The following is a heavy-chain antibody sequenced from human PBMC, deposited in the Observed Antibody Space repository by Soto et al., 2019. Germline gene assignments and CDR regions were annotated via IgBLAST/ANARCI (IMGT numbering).Heavy chain of an antibody. J-gene: IGHJ4*02. CDR1: GFTFSSFS. D-gene: IGHD3-22*01. V-gene: IGHV3-21*01. CDR3: ASPYYYDSSGYLGGAL. CDR2: ISSNPNYI. Sequence: SLRLSCVVSGFTFSSFSMNWVRQAPGKGLEWVASISSNPNYIYYADSAKGRFTISRDNAKNSLFLQMNSLRAEDTAVYYCASPYYYDSSGYLGGALWGRGTLVTVSS.